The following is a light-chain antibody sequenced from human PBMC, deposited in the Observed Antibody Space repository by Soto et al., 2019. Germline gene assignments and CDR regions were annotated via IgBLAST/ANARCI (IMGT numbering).Light chain of an antibody. J-gene: IGKJ1*01. Sequence: DIQMTQSPSTLSGSVGDRVTITCRASQTISSWLAWYQQKPGKAPKLLIYKASTLKSGVPSRFSGSGSGTEFTLNISSLQPDDFGTYYCQHYNSYSEAFGQGTKVDTK. V-gene: IGKV1-5*03. CDR1: QTISSW. CDR3: QHYNSYSEA. CDR2: KAS.